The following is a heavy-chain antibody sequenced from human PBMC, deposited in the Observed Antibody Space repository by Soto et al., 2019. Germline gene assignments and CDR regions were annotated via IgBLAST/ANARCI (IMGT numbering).Heavy chain of an antibody. D-gene: IGHD5-12*01. CDR2: ISGSGGST. Sequence: VRLSCAASGFTFSSYAMSWVRQAPGKGLEWVSAISGSGGSTYYADSVKGRFTISGDNAKNTLYLQLNSLRAEDTAVYYCLRGNSGYGNFDYWGQGTRVTVPQ. CDR1: GFTFSSYA. CDR3: LRGNSGYGNFDY. J-gene: IGHJ4*02. V-gene: IGHV3-23*01.